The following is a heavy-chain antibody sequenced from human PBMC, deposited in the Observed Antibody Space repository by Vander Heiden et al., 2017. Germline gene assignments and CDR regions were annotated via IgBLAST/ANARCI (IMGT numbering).Heavy chain of an antibody. CDR2: IRNKAYNYAT. CDR1: GCTLSADY. CDR3: ARLAGVRGVLGY. D-gene: IGHD3-10*01. J-gene: IGHJ4*02. Sequence: EVQLVESGGGLVQPGGSLRLPCAASGCTLSADYRDWVRQTPGKGLEWVGRIRNKAYNYATEYAASVKGRFTISRDDSKNSVHLQMNNLKTEDAAVYYCARLAGVRGVLGYWGQGTLVTVSS. V-gene: IGHV3-72*01.